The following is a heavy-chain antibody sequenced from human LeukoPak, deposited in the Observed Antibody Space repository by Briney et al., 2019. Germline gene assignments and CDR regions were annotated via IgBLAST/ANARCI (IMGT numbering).Heavy chain of an antibody. V-gene: IGHV3-7*03. CDR2: IKKDGSDK. J-gene: IGHJ4*02. Sequence: PGGSLRLSCAASGFTFSSYWMSWVRQAPGRGLEWVANIKKDGSDKFYVDSVKGRFTIPRDNGKDSLYLQMNSLRVEDTAVYYCARDFEFGDENDCWGQGALVTVSS. D-gene: IGHD4-17*01. CDR3: ARDFEFGDENDC. CDR1: GFTFSSYW.